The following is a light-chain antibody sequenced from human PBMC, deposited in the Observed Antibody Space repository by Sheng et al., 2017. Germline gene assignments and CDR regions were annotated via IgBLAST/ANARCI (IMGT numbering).Light chain of an antibody. V-gene: IGKV3D-15*03. CDR1: QSVSSN. CDR2: GAS. J-gene: IGKJ4*01. Sequence: EIVMTQSPATLSVSPGERATLSCRASQSVSSNLAWYQQKPGQAPRLLIYGASIRATGIPARFSGSGSGTEFTLTISILQSEDFAVYYCQQYYAWPLTFGGGTKVEI. CDR3: QQYYAWPLT.